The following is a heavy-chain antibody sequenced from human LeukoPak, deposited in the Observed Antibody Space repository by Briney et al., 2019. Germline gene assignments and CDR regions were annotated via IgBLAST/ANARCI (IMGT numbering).Heavy chain of an antibody. CDR2: ISWNSGSI. J-gene: IGHJ4*02. Sequence: GGSLRLSCAGSGFIFNNYAMHWVRQPPGKGLEWVSGISWNSGSIDYADSVKGRFTFSRDNAKNSLYLQMNSLRAEDTAIYYCTRVGYIDEGIDYWGQGTLVTVSS. CDR1: GFIFNNYA. V-gene: IGHV3-9*01. CDR3: TRVGYIDEGIDY. D-gene: IGHD5-24*01.